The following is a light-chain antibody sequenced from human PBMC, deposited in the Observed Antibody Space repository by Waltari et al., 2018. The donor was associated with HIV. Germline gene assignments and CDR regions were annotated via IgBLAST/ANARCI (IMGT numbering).Light chain of an antibody. CDR3: SSYTVSHTLV. CDR2: GYS. V-gene: IGLV2-14*03. J-gene: IGLJ3*02. CDR1: CVAVGLSNF. Sequence: QSALTQPASISASPGQTISIPCRGTCVAVGLSNFVPWYRQKSGTAPQLILYGYSTRPSGGDSRFTGSKSGNTASLTISGLLTEDEADYYCSSYTVSHTLVFGGGTKLTVL.